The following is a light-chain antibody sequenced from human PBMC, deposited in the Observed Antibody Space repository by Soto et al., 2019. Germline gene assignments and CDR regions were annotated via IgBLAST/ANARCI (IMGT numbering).Light chain of an antibody. CDR3: LTWGTGTPWV. CDR1: SGHSNYA. Sequence: QSVLTQSPSASASLGASVKLTCTLSSGHSNYAIAWHQQQPEKGPRYLMKLNSDGSHSKGDGIPDRFSGSSSGAERYLTISSLQSEDEADYYCLTWGTGTPWVFGGGTQLTVL. V-gene: IGLV4-69*01. CDR2: LNSDGSH. J-gene: IGLJ3*02.